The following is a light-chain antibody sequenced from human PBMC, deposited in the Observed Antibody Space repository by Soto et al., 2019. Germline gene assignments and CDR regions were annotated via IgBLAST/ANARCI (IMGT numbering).Light chain of an antibody. Sequence: QSALTQPRSVSGSPGQSVTISCTGTSSDVGGYNYVSWYQQHPGKAPKLMIYDVSKRPSGVPDRFSGSKSGNTASLTISGLQDEDEADYYCCSYAGSPRVFGTGTKVAVL. CDR1: SSDVGGYNY. V-gene: IGLV2-11*01. J-gene: IGLJ1*01. CDR2: DVS. CDR3: CSYAGSPRV.